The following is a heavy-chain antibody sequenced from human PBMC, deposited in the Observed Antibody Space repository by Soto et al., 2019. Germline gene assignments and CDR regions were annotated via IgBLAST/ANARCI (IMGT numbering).Heavy chain of an antibody. V-gene: IGHV4-59*11. CDR1: GASIRSHY. Sequence: PSETLSLTCTVSGASIRSHYWSWGRQPPGKGLEWSGFIYYTGTTKYNPSVESRVTKSVDTSKNQFSLNLSSVSAVDTAVYYCAREAEGGVPHNWFDPWGPGTLVTVSS. CDR2: IYYTGTT. CDR3: AREAEGGVPHNWFDP. J-gene: IGHJ5*02. D-gene: IGHD3-16*01.